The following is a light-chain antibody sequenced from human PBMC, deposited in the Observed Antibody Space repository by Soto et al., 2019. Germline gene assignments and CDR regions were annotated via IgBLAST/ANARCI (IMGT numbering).Light chain of an antibody. CDR2: DAS. J-gene: IGKJ4*01. CDR1: QSVSSS. CDR3: QQRSNWPLLT. V-gene: IGKV3-11*01. Sequence: ESVLTQSPATLSLSPGERATLSCRASQSVSSSLAWYQQKPGQAPRLLIYDASNRATGIPARFSGSGSGTDFTLTISSLESEDFAVYYCQQRSNWPLLTFGGGTKVEIK.